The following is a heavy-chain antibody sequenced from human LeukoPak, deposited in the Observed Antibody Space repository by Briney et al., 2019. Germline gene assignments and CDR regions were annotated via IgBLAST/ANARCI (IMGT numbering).Heavy chain of an antibody. D-gene: IGHD3-22*01. CDR1: GYTFTNYY. CDR3: ARGGISFLESSPN. Sequence: GASVKVSCKASGYTFTNYYIHWVRQAPGQGLEWMGWINPNSGGTNYAQKFQGRVTMTRDTSISTAYMELSSLGSDDTAVYYCARGGISFLESSPNWGQGSLVTVSS. J-gene: IGHJ4*02. CDR2: INPNSGGT. V-gene: IGHV1-2*02.